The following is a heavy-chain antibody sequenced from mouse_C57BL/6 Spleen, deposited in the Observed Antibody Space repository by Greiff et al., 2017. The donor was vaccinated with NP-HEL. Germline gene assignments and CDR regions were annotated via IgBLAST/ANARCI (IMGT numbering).Heavy chain of an antibody. Sequence: VQLQESGPELVKPGASVKLSCKASGYTFTSYDINWVKQRPGQGLEWIGWIYPRDGSTKYNEKFKGKATLTVDTSSSAAYMELHSLASEDSAVYFCYSRFADWGQGTLVTVSA. J-gene: IGHJ3*01. D-gene: IGHD2-12*01. CDR1: GYTFTSYD. CDR3: YSRFAD. CDR2: IYPRDGST. V-gene: IGHV1-85*01.